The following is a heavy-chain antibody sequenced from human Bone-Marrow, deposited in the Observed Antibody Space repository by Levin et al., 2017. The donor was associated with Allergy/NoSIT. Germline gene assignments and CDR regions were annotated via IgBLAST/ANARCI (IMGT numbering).Heavy chain of an antibody. Sequence: GGSLRLSCVASGFTFRNNWMHWVRQVPGERPVWVARIDTDGSTINYVDSVRGRFTISRDNAMNTLYLQMNSLRAEDTAMYYCARPYSTAYIVAFDLWGQGTMVTVSS. D-gene: IGHD6-13*01. CDR1: GFTFRNNW. CDR2: IDTDGSTI. CDR3: ARPYSTAYIVAFDL. V-gene: IGHV3-74*01. J-gene: IGHJ3*01.